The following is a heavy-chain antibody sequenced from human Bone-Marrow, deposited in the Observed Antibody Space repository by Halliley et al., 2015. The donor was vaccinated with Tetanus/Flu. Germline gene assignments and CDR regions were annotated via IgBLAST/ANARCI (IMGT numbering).Heavy chain of an antibody. CDR2: INAPNGDT. CDR3: ARDLGAGIRGTTGFDL. D-gene: IGHD1-20*01. J-gene: IGHJ4*02. V-gene: IGHV1-18*01. Sequence: WINAPNGDTNYAQKPQGRATMTTDTSTNTAYMELRSLRSDDTAIYYCARDLGAGIRGTTGFDLWGQGTLGTVSS.